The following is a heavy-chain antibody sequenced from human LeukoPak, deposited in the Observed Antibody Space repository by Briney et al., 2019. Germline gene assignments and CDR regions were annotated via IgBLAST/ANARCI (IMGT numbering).Heavy chain of an antibody. Sequence: GGSLRLSCAASGFTFTNAWMRGVRQAPGEGVELVGRIKSKADGGTTDYAAPVKGRFTISRDDSKNTLFLQMNSLKTEDTAVYYCTTHLPYNYWGQGTLVTVSS. D-gene: IGHD1-14*01. V-gene: IGHV3-15*01. CDR3: TTHLPYNY. CDR2: IKSKADGGTT. CDR1: GFTFTNAW. J-gene: IGHJ4*02.